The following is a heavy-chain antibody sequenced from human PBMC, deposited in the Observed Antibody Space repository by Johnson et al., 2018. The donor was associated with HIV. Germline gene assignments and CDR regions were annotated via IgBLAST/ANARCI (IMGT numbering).Heavy chain of an antibody. CDR3: TTAIYSYDTRDTRAFDI. D-gene: IGHD3-22*01. CDR2: TTDKLNSYTT. J-gene: IGHJ3*02. V-gene: IGHV3-72*01. CDR1: GFTFSDYY. Sequence: EVQLVESGGGLVQPGGSLRLSCVVSGFTFSDYYMDWVRQAPGKGLEWVGRTTDKLNSYTTKYAASVKGRFTISRDDSKNTLYLQMNSLKTEDTALYYCTTAIYSYDTRDTRAFDIWGQWTMVTVSS.